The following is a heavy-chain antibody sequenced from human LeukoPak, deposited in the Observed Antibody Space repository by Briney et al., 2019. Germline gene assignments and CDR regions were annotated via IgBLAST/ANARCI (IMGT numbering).Heavy chain of an antibody. CDR1: GFTFSSYS. J-gene: IGHJ4*02. Sequence: SGGSLRLSCAASGFTFSSYSMNWVRQAPGKGLEWVSYISSSSSTIYYADSVKGRFTISRDNAKNPLYLQMNSLRAEDTAVYYCASFVLRYFDWFDYWGQGTLVTVSS. V-gene: IGHV3-48*01. D-gene: IGHD3-9*01. CDR3: ASFVLRYFDWFDY. CDR2: ISSSSSTI.